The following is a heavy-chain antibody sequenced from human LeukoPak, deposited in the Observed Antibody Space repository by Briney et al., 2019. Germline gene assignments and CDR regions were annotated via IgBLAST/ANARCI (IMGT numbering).Heavy chain of an antibody. V-gene: IGHV4-38-2*02. CDR2: IHHRGST. D-gene: IGHD1-20*01. CDR3: ARVNWINDY. Sequence: PSATLSLTGSVTGYCIINGYHWGWIRQPPGKGLEWIGAIHHRGSTYYNPSLRSRVTISIDTSRNQFSLKLSSVTTADTAVYYCARVNWINDYWGQGTLVTVSS. J-gene: IGHJ4*02. CDR1: GYCIINGYH.